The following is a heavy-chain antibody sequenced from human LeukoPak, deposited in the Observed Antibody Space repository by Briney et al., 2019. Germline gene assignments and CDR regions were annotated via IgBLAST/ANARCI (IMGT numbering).Heavy chain of an antibody. CDR1: GYTFTGHG. J-gene: IGHJ4*02. Sequence: ASVKVSCKASGYTFTGHGISWVRQAPGQGLEWMGWISAYNGNSIYAQKLQGRVTMTRGTSTSTAYMELTSLRSDDTAVYYCARGGPYSSSFDYWGQGTRVTVSS. CDR2: ISAYNGNS. CDR3: ARGGPYSSSFDY. D-gene: IGHD6-13*01. V-gene: IGHV1-18*01.